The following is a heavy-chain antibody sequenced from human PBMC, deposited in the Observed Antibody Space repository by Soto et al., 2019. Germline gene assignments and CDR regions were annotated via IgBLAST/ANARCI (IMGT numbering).Heavy chain of an antibody. CDR1: GFTFSSYA. CDR2: ISGSGGST. J-gene: IGHJ5*02. CDR3: AKDRSTYYLVPPFDP. V-gene: IGHV3-23*01. Sequence: PGGSLRLSCAASGFTFSSYAMSWVRQAPGKGLEWVSAISGSGGSTYYADSVKGRFTISRDNSMNTLYLQMNSLRAEDTAVYYCAKDRSTYYLVPPFDPWGQGTLVTVSS. D-gene: IGHD3-10*01.